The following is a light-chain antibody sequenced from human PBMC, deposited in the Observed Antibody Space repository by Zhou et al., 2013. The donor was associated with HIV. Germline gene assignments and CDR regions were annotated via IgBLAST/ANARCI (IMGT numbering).Light chain of an antibody. CDR2: DAS. J-gene: IGKJ1*01. CDR1: QSVSSY. Sequence: IVLTQSPDTLSLSPGEGATLSCRASQSVSSYLAWYQQKPGQAPRLLIYDASNRATGIPARFSGSGSGTDFTLTISRLEPDDFAVYYCQQHSSSMWTFGQGTKVEIK. V-gene: IGKV3-11*01. CDR3: QQHSSSMWT.